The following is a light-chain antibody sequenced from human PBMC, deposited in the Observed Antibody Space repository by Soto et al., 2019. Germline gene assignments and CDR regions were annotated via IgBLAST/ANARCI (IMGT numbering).Light chain of an antibody. CDR2: EVS. J-gene: IGLJ1*01. CDR3: SSYAGSNNPYV. CDR1: SSDVGGYNY. Sequence: QSALTQPPSASGSPGQSVTISCTGTSSDVGGYNYVSWYQQHPGKAPKLMIYEVSKRHSGVPDRFSGSKSGNTASLTVSGLQAEDEADYYGSSYAGSNNPYVFGTGTKLTVL. V-gene: IGLV2-8*01.